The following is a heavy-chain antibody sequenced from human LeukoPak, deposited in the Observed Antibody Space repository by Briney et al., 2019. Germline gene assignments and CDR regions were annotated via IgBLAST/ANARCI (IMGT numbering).Heavy chain of an antibody. Sequence: PSATLSHTCSVSGGSISTYYWSWIRQPPGKGLEWIAYIYYSGSTNYNPSLKSRVTISLDTPKNQFSLKLNSVTAADTAVYYCARDGRTYGLDVWGQGATVTVPS. V-gene: IGHV4-59*01. CDR2: IYYSGST. J-gene: IGHJ6*02. CDR1: GGSISTYY. CDR3: ARDGRTYGLDV.